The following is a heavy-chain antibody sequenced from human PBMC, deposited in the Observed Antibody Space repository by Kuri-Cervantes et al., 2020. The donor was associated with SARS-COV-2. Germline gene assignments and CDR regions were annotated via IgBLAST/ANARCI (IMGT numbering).Heavy chain of an antibody. CDR2: ISSTGDTI. CDR3: TRWRVGAKT. Sequence: GESLKISCAASGFTFGSYEMNWVRQTPGKGLEWVSYISSTGDTIYYADSVKGRLTISRDNAKNSLYLQMNSLRAEDTAVYYCTRWRVGAKTWGQGTLVTVSS. D-gene: IGHD1-26*01. CDR1: GFTFGSYE. J-gene: IGHJ4*02. V-gene: IGHV3-48*03.